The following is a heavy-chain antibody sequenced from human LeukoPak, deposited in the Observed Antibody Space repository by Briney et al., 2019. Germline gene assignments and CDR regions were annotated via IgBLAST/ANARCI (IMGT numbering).Heavy chain of an antibody. V-gene: IGHV3-23*01. Sequence: AVSLRLSCAASGFTFSSYAMSWVRQAPGKWLEWVAAISGSGGSTYYADSVKGRFTISRDNSKNTLYLQMNSLRAEDTAVYYCAKDSRLSSTNWFDPWGQGTLVTVSS. CDR2: ISGSGGST. J-gene: IGHJ5*02. CDR1: GFTFSSYA. D-gene: IGHD2-2*01. CDR3: AKDSRLSSTNWFDP.